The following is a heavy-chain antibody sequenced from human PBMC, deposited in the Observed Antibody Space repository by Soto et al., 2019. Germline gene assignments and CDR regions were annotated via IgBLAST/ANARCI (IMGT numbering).Heavy chain of an antibody. CDR1: GYTVTGYG. J-gene: IGHJ5*02. Sequence: ASVKVSCKASGYTVTGYGISWVRQAPGQGLEWMGWISAYNGNTNYAQKLQGRVTMTTDTSTSTAYMELRSLRSDDTAVYYCARPGLYCSSTSCYEGWFDPWGQGTLVTVSS. V-gene: IGHV1-18*01. D-gene: IGHD2-2*01. CDR2: ISAYNGNT. CDR3: ARPGLYCSSTSCYEGWFDP.